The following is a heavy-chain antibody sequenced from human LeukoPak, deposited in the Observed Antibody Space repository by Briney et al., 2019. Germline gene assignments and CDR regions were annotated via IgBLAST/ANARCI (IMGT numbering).Heavy chain of an antibody. CDR1: GGSFSGYY. CDR3: ARHDNKQWLFDY. V-gene: IGHV4-59*08. D-gene: IGHD6-19*01. J-gene: IGHJ4*02. CDR2: IYYIGST. Sequence: SETLSLTCAVYGGSFSGYYWSWIRQPPGKGLEWIGYIYYIGSTNYNPPLKSRVTISVDTSKNQFSLKLSSVTAADTAVYYCARHDNKQWLFDYWGQGTLVTVSS.